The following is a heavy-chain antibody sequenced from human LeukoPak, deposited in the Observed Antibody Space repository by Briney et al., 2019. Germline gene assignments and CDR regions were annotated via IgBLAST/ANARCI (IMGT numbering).Heavy chain of an antibody. J-gene: IGHJ3*02. CDR2: VLSDGSRI. D-gene: IGHD6-19*01. V-gene: IGHV3-74*01. CDR1: GFTFTNYW. CDR3: ARVAVGGTRAFDI. Sequence: GGSLRLSCAAPGFTFTNYWMHWVRQAPGKGLVWVSRVLSDGSRISYADYVKGRFTISRGNAKNTLYLQRDSLRAEDTAVYYCARVAVGGTRAFDIWGQGTTVTVSS.